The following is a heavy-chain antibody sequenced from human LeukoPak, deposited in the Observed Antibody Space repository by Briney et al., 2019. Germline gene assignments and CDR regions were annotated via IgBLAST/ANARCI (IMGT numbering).Heavy chain of an antibody. CDR1: GFTFGSSW. D-gene: IGHD3-3*01. CDR2: ISSSSSTI. Sequence: GGSLRLSCAASGFTFGSSWMCWVRQAPGKGLEWVSYISSSSSTIYYADSVKGRFTISRDNAKNSLYLQMNSLRDEDTAVYYCARDQIGGLEPFDYWGQGTLVTVSS. J-gene: IGHJ4*02. CDR3: ARDQIGGLEPFDY. V-gene: IGHV3-48*02.